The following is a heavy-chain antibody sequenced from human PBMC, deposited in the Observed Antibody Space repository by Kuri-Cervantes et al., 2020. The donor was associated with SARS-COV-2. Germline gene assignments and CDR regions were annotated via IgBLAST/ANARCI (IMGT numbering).Heavy chain of an antibody. CDR1: GFTVSSNY. Sequence: GESLKISCAASGFTVSSNYMSWVRQAPGKGLEWVSVIYSGGSTYYADSVKGRFTISRDNSKNTLYLQMNSLRAEDTAVYYCARGPLGSYDFWSGYYHNYDYWGQGTLVTVSS. J-gene: IGHJ4*02. D-gene: IGHD3-3*01. V-gene: IGHV3-53*01. CDR2: IYSGGST. CDR3: ARGPLGSYDFWSGYYHNYDY.